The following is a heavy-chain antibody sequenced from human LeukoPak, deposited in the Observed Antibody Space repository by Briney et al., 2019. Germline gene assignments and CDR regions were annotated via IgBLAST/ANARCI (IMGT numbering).Heavy chain of an antibody. CDR1: GFTLSSYA. D-gene: IGHD3-10*01. V-gene: IGHV3-48*03. CDR3: ARTYYYGSAFDP. J-gene: IGHJ5*02. CDR2: ISSSGSTI. Sequence: GGSLRLSCAASGFTLSSYAMSWVRQGPGKGLEWVSYISSSGSTIYYADSVKGRFTISRDNAKNSLYLQMNSLRAEDTAVYYCARTYYYGSAFDPWGQGTLVTVSS.